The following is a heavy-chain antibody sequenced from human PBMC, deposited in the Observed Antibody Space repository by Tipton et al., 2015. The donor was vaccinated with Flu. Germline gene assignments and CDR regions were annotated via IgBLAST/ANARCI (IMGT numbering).Heavy chain of an antibody. CDR3: ARAPPYSSSWYSFDY. CDR1: GGSISSYY. D-gene: IGHD6-13*01. J-gene: IGHJ4*02. Sequence: TLSLTCTVSGGSISSYYWSWIRQPAGKGLEWIGSIYYSGSTYYNPSLKSRVTISVDTSKNQFSLKLSSVTAADTAVYYCARAPPYSSSWYSFDYWGQGTLVTVSS. V-gene: IGHV4-4*07. CDR2: IYYSGST.